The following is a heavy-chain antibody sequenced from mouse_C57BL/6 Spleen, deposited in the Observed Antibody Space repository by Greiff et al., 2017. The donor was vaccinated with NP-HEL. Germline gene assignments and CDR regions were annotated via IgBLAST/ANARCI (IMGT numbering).Heavy chain of an antibody. CDR3: AKKCITDYYAMDY. CDR2: IWRGGST. CDR1: GFSLTSYG. Sequence: QVQLKQSGPGLVQPSQSLSITCTVSGFSLTSYGVHWVRQSPGKGLEWLGVIWRGGSTDYNAALMSRLSITKDNSKSQVFFKMNSMQADDTAIYYCAKKCITDYYAMDYWGQGTSVTVSS. V-gene: IGHV2-5*01. J-gene: IGHJ4*01. D-gene: IGHD1-1*01.